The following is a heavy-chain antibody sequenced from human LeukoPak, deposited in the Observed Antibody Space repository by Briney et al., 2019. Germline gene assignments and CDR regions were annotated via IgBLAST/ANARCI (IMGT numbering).Heavy chain of an antibody. V-gene: IGHV1-2*04. Sequence: ASVQVSCKASGHTFTGYYMHWVRQAPGQGLDWIGWINPNSGGTNYAQKLPGWVTMTRATSMSTAYMELRRLRSDDTAVYYCARAEGSSLAYLDYWGQGTLVTVSS. CDR1: GHTFTGYY. D-gene: IGHD6-13*01. CDR3: ARAEGSSLAYLDY. J-gene: IGHJ4*02. CDR2: INPNSGGT.